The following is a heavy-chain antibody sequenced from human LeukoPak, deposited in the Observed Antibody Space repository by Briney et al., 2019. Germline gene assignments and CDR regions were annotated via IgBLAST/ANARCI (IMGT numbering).Heavy chain of an antibody. CDR3: ARGPRGYYYDSSGYSLEY. CDR2: IYYSGST. V-gene: IGHV4-39*07. J-gene: IGHJ4*02. CDR1: GGSISSSSYY. D-gene: IGHD3-22*01. Sequence: PPETLSLTCTVSGGSISSSSYYWGWIRQPPGKGLEWIGSIYYSGSTYYNPSLKSRVTISVDTSKNQFSLKLSSVTAADTAVYYCARGPRGYYYDSSGYSLEYWGQGTLVTVSS.